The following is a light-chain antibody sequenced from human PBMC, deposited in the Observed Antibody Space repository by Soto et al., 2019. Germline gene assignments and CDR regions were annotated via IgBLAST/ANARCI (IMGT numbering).Light chain of an antibody. CDR3: QQSYSTPIT. CDR1: QSISSY. J-gene: IGKJ5*01. CDR2: AAS. V-gene: IGKV1-39*01. Sequence: DIQMTQSPSSLSASVGYRVTLTCRASQSISSYLNWYQQKQGKAPKLMIYAASSLQSGVPSRFSGSVSGADFNLTISSLQPEDFATYYCQQSYSTPITFGQGTRLEIK.